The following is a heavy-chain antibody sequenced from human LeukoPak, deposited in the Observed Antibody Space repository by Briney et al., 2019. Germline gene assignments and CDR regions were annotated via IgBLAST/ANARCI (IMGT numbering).Heavy chain of an antibody. D-gene: IGHD3-10*01. CDR3: ATGDVLLWFGEFSPPLSSEPTDAFDI. Sequence: PGGTLRLFCAACGFIFSSDDMHWARHPPGKGLEWVAFIRYDGSNKYYADSVEHRFTISRDNSNTTLYLHTNDLRAEETSVYYCATGDVLLWFGEFSPPLSSEPTDAFDIWGQGTMVTVSS. J-gene: IGHJ3*02. CDR2: IRYDGSNK. CDR1: GFIFSSDD. V-gene: IGHV3-30*02.